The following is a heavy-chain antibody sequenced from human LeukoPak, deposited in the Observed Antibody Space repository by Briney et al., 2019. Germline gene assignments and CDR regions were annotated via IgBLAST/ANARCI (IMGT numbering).Heavy chain of an antibody. J-gene: IGHJ4*02. CDR1: GYTFTGYY. Sequence: ASVKVSCKASGYTFTGYYMHWVRQAPGQGLEWMGWINPNSGGTNYAQKFQGRVTMTRDTSISTAYMELSRLRSDDTAVYYCARDPTYYYDSSGYYYFDYWGQGTLVTVSS. V-gene: IGHV1-2*02. CDR3: ARDPTYYYDSSGYYYFDY. D-gene: IGHD3-22*01. CDR2: INPNSGGT.